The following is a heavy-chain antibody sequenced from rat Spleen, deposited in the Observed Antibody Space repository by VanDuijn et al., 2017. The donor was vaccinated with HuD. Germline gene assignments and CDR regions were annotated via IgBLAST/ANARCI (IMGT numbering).Heavy chain of an antibody. Sequence: EVQLVESGGGLVQPGRSLKFSCTASGFTFSDYAMAWVRQAPKKGLEWVATIIYDGSRTYYRDSVKGRFTISRENAKSTLYLQMDSLRSEDTATYYCARLDRRIRGFDYWGQGVMVTVSS. CDR3: ARLDRRIRGFDY. J-gene: IGHJ2*01. CDR2: IIYDGSRT. CDR1: GFTFSDYA. V-gene: IGHV5-17*01. D-gene: IGHD4-3*01.